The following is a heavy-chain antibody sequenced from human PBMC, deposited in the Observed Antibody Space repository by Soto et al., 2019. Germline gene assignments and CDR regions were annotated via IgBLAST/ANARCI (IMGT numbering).Heavy chain of an antibody. D-gene: IGHD2-2*01. Sequence: GGSLRLSCAASGFTFSSYSMNWVRQAPGKGLEWVSYISSSSSTIYYADSVKGRFTISRDNAKNSLYLQMNSLRAEDTAVYYCARAGKGGGWVPAATYNWFDPWGQGTLVTVSS. CDR2: ISSSSSTI. CDR3: ARAGKGGGWVPAATYNWFDP. V-gene: IGHV3-48*01. J-gene: IGHJ5*02. CDR1: GFTFSSYS.